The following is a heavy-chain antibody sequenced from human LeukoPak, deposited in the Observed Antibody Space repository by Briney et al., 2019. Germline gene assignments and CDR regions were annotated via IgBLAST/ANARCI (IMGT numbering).Heavy chain of an antibody. D-gene: IGHD3-10*01. CDR2: IIPPFGTT. Sequence: ASVKVSCKASGYTFTNYHMHWVRQAPGQGLEWMGGIIPPFGTTNYAQKLQGRITITADETTSTVYMELSSLRSEDTAVYYCTREGYYYGSGIWGQGTLVTVSS. V-gene: IGHV1-69*13. J-gene: IGHJ4*02. CDR3: TREGYYYGSGI. CDR1: GYTFTNYH.